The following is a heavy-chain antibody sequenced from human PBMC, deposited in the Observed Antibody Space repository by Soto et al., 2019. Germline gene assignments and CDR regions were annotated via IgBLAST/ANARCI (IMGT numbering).Heavy chain of an antibody. J-gene: IGHJ4*02. Sequence: ASVKVSCKASGYTFTSYGISWVRQAPGQGLEWMGWISAYNGNTNYAQKLQGRVTMTTDTSTSTAYMELRSLISDDTAVYYCARSHRDILTGYYYFDYWGQGTLVTVSS. V-gene: IGHV1-18*01. D-gene: IGHD3-9*01. CDR1: GYTFTSYG. CDR3: ARSHRDILTGYYYFDY. CDR2: ISAYNGNT.